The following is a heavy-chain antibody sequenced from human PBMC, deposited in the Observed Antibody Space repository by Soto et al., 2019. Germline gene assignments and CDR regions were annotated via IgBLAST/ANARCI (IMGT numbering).Heavy chain of an antibody. V-gene: IGHV1-69*01. Sequence: QAQVVQSGAEVRKPGSSVKLSCKASEGTFNSYAIAWVRQAPGQGLEWMGGIIPYYNTLNYAQKFQDRVTITADDSTNTVYIELSSLRSDDTAVYFCASGASRWYPYFFDSWAQGTLVNVSS. CDR1: EGTFNSYA. CDR3: ASGASRWYPYFFDS. J-gene: IGHJ4*02. D-gene: IGHD6-13*01. CDR2: IIPYYNTL.